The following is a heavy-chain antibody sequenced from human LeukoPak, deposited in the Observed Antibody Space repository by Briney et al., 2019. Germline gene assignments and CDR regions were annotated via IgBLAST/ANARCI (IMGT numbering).Heavy chain of an antibody. CDR2: INPNSGGT. CDR1: GYTFTGYY. Sequence: ASVKVSCKASGYTFTGYYMHWVRQAPGQGREWMGWINPNSGGTNYAQKFQGRVTMTRDTSISTAYMELSRLRSDDTAVYYCASRYDFWSGTLNYMDVWGKGTTVTVSS. CDR3: ASRYDFWSGTLNYMDV. V-gene: IGHV1-2*02. D-gene: IGHD3-3*01. J-gene: IGHJ6*03.